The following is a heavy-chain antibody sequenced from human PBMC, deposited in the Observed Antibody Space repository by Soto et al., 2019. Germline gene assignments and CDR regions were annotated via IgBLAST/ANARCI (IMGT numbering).Heavy chain of an antibody. Sequence: EVQLVESGGGLVKPGGSLRLSCAASGFTFSSYSMNWVRQAPGKGLEWVSSISSSSSYIYYADSVKGRFTISRDNAKNSLYLQINSLRAEDTAVYYCAVGYSYGYRYFDYWGQGTLVTVSS. CDR2: ISSSSSYI. CDR1: GFTFSSYS. D-gene: IGHD5-18*01. V-gene: IGHV3-21*01. J-gene: IGHJ4*02. CDR3: AVGYSYGYRYFDY.